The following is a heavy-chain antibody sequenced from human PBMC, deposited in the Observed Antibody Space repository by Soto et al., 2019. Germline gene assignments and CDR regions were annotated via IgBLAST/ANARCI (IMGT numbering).Heavy chain of an antibody. V-gene: IGHV4-31*03. Sequence: SETLSLTCTVSGASITSGASYWTWVRQHPVKGLEWIGHIYYTGSTYYNPSLKSRLNISLYTPKNQFSLQLESMTAAHTAIYYCARGSGFDPWGQGTMVTVS. CDR1: GASITSGASY. D-gene: IGHD1-26*01. J-gene: IGHJ5*02. CDR3: ARGSGFDP. CDR2: IYYTGST.